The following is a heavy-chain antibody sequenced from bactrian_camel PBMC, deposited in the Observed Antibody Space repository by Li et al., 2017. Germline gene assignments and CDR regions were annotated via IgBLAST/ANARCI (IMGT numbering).Heavy chain of an antibody. Sequence: DVQLVESGGGLVQPGGSLRLSCTASGFSFSSGAMSWVRQAPGKERELVSTLSGDGFASYTGSVKGRFTISRDNAKNTLYLQLNSLKTEDTAMYYCAKDDLNTGWVHAEWGQGTQVTVS. V-gene: IGHV3S42*01. CDR1: GFSFSSGA. CDR2: LSGDGFA. CDR3: AKDDLNTGWVHAE. D-gene: IGHD5*01. J-gene: IGHJ4*01.